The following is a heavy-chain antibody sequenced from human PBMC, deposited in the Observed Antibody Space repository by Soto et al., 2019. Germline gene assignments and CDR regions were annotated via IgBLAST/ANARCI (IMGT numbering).Heavy chain of an antibody. J-gene: IGHJ5*02. CDR3: SRRAPEGFDP. CDR1: GASISSSSYF. Sequence: SSETLSLTCTVSGASISSSSYFWAWIRRTPGKGLEWIASIDYRGTTYKNPSLKSRVTISLDTSKNNFSLNLVSVTAADTALYYCSRRAPEGFDPWGQGTLVTVSS. CDR2: IDYRGTT. V-gene: IGHV4-39*02.